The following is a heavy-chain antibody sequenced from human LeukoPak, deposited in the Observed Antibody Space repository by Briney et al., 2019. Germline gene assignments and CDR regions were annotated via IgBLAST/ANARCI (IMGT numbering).Heavy chain of an antibody. J-gene: IGHJ2*01. CDR3: AKDACSGGTCYGGWYCDL. CDR2: MHYDGNIK. V-gene: IGHV3-30*02. D-gene: IGHD2-15*01. CDR1: GFTFSTYG. Sequence: GGSLRLSCAASGFTFSTYGMHWVRQAPGKGLEWVAFMHYDGNIKYYADSVKGRFTISRDTSKNTLYLQMNSLRVEDTAVYYCAKDACSGGTCYGGWYCDLWGRGTLVTVST.